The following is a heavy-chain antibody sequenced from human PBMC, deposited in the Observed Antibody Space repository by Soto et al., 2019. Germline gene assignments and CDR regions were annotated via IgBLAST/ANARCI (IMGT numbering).Heavy chain of an antibody. CDR2: ISAYDGDT. J-gene: IGHJ6*03. D-gene: IGHD2-21*02. CDR3: VRAWRDFPTTHYYDYYVDV. Sequence: QVQLVQSGAEVKEPGASVKVSCKTYGFNFIAYGFAWVRQAPGQGLEWMGWISAYDGDTKYPQKVQGRVTMTTDTSTTTAYMELRSLRSDDTAVYYCVRAWRDFPTTHYYDYYVDVWGKGTTVTVSS. V-gene: IGHV1-18*01. CDR1: GFNFIAYG.